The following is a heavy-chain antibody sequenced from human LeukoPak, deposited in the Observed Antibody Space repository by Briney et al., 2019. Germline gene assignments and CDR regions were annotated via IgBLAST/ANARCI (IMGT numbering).Heavy chain of an antibody. J-gene: IGHJ6*02. Sequence: SETLSLTCTVSGASINSYYWSWIRQPPGKGLEWIGCVSYSGSTDYNPALKIRVTISEDTSKSQVSLKLSSVTAADTAVYFCAKGKFGDFEDWGQGTTVTVSS. CDR2: VSYSGST. CDR1: GASINSYY. D-gene: IGHD4-17*01. CDR3: AKGKFGDFED. V-gene: IGHV4-59*01.